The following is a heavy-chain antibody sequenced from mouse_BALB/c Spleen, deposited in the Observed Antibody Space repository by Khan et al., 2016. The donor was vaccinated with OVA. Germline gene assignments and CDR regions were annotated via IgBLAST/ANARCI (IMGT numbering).Heavy chain of an antibody. D-gene: IGHD1-1*01. CDR1: GYTFINYW. V-gene: IGHV1-7*01. CDR3: ARRGLRWDFDY. Sequence: VQLQQSGAELAKPGASVKMSCKASGYTFINYWILWVKQRPGQGLEWIGYINPSTGYTEYNQNFKDKATLTADKSSRTAYMQLSSLKSEDSAVYYCARRGLRWDFDYWGQGTTLTVSS. CDR2: INPSTGYT. J-gene: IGHJ2*01.